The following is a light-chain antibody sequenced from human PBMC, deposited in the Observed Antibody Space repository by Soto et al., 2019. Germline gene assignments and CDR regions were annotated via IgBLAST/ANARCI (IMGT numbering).Light chain of an antibody. CDR1: SSDVGGYKY. CDR3: SSYTSSRSYV. CDR2: DVS. J-gene: IGLJ1*01. V-gene: IGLV2-14*01. Sequence: QSVLTQPASVSGSPGQSIAISCTGTSSDVGGYKYVSWYQQYPGKAPKLMIYDVSNRPSGVSDRFSGSKSGNTASLTISGLQSEDEADYYCSSYTSSRSYVFGTGTKVTVL.